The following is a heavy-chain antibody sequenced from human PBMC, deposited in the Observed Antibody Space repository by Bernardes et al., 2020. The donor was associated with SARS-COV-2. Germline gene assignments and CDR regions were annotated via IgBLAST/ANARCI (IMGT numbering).Heavy chain of an antibody. J-gene: IGHJ3*02. Sequence: GSLRLSCAASGFTFSSYSMNWVRQAPGKGLEWVSSISSSSSYIYYADSVKGRFTISRDNAKNSLYLQMNSLRAEDTAVYYCATPRGYSYAVPDAFDIWGQGTMVTVSS. V-gene: IGHV3-21*01. CDR2: ISSSSSYI. D-gene: IGHD5-18*01. CDR3: ATPRGYSYAVPDAFDI. CDR1: GFTFSSYS.